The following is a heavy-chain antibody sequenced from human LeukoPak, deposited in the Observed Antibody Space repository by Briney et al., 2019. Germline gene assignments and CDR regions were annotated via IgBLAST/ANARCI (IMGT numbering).Heavy chain of an antibody. CDR3: ARDRHISPLYYFDY. J-gene: IGHJ4*02. Sequence: GGSLRLSCAASGFTFSSYAMSWVRQAPGKGLEWVSAIGDSGGITFYADSVKGRFTLSRDNSKNTPYLQMNSLRAEDTAVYYCARDRHISPLYYFDYWGQGTLVTVSS. CDR1: GFTFSSYA. D-gene: IGHD2-21*01. V-gene: IGHV3-23*01. CDR2: IGDSGGIT.